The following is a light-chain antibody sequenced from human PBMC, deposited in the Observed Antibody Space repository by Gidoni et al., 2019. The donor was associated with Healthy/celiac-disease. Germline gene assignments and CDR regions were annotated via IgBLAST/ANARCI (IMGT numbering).Light chain of an antibody. J-gene: IGKJ4*01. V-gene: IGKV1-39*01. Sequence: DIQMTQSPSSLSASVGDRATITCRASQSISSYLNWYQQKPGKAPKLLIYAASSLQSGVPSRFSGSGSGTEFTLTISSLQPENFATYYCQQSYSTPPAFGGGTKVEIK. CDR3: QQSYSTPPA. CDR2: AAS. CDR1: QSISSY.